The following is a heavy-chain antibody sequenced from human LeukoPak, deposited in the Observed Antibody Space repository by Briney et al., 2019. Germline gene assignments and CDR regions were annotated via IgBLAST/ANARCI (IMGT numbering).Heavy chain of an antibody. Sequence: KPSETLSLTCTVSGGSISSYYWSWIRQPPGKGLEWIGYIYYSGSTNYNPSLKSRVTISVDTSKNQFSLKLNSVTAADTAVYYCARGRWLQLGAFDIWGQGTMVTVSS. J-gene: IGHJ3*02. V-gene: IGHV4-59*01. CDR1: GGSISSYY. D-gene: IGHD5-24*01. CDR3: ARGRWLQLGAFDI. CDR2: IYYSGST.